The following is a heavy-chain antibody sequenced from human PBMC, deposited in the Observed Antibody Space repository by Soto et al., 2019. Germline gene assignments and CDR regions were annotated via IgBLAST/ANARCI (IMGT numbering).Heavy chain of an antibody. CDR1: GGSISSSRCH. J-gene: IGHJ3*02. V-gene: IGHV4-39*01. CDR3: ARHGITGSYYDAFDS. Sequence: QLQLQESGPGLVKPSETLSLTCTVSGGSISSSRCHWGWIRQPPGKGLEWIASIKYSGTTFYNPSLKRRVTXSXGXSXHQFALTLSSGTAAETAVYYCARHGITGSYYDAFDSWGQGTMVTVS. D-gene: IGHD1-26*01. CDR2: IKYSGTT.